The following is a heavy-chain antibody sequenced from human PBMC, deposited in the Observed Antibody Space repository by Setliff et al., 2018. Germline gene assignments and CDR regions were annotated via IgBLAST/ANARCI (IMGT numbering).Heavy chain of an antibody. CDR3: ARMGTPIVGAMEWFDP. D-gene: IGHD1-26*01. CDR1: GDSITNYY. V-gene: IGHV4-59*12. Sequence: PSETLSLTCTVSGDSITNYYRSWIRQPPGKGLQWIGYISHRGDTNYDPSLRSRVAISVDTSKNQFPLRMTSVTAADTAVYYCARMGTPIVGAMEWFDPWGQGILVTVS. J-gene: IGHJ5*01. CDR2: ISHRGDT.